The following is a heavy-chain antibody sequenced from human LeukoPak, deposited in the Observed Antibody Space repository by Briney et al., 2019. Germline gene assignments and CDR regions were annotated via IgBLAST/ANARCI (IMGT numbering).Heavy chain of an antibody. Sequence: GSSLRLSCAASVFTFSSYAMSSVRQAPGKGLEWVSTISDSGYYTYYADSVKGRFTISRDNSKNTLHLQMNSLRGEDTAVYYCTKAGLRGDDSHAKLSDYWGQGTLVTVSS. D-gene: IGHD2-21*01. J-gene: IGHJ4*02. CDR3: TKAGLRGDDSHAKLSDY. CDR2: ISDSGYYT. V-gene: IGHV3-23*01. CDR1: VFTFSSYA.